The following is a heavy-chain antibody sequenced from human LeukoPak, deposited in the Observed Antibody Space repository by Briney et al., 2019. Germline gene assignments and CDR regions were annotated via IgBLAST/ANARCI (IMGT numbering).Heavy chain of an antibody. CDR1: GGSISSYY. CDR2: IYTSGST. CDR3: ARGYYTNWFDP. J-gene: IGHJ5*02. Sequence: SETLSLTCTVSGGSISSYYWRWIRQPAGKGLEWIGRIYTSGSTNYNPSLKSRVTMSVDTSKNQFSLKLSSVTAADTAVYCCARGYYTNWFDPWGQGTLVTVSS. D-gene: IGHD3-10*01. V-gene: IGHV4-4*07.